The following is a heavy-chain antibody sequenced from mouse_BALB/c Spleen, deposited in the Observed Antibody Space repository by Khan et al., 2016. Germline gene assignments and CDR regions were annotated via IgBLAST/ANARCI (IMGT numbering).Heavy chain of an antibody. J-gene: IGHJ4*01. D-gene: IGHD1-1*01. CDR3: IRDSMDY. V-gene: IGHV1-18*01. CDR1: GYSFTGYY. Sequence: VQLKQSGPDLVKPGASVKISCKASGYSFTGYYMDWVKQSHGKSLEWIGRLNPNNGGTSYNQNFKGKAILTVDKSSTTAYMELSSLTSEDSAVXCCIRDSMDYWGQGTSVTVSS. CDR2: LNPNNGGT.